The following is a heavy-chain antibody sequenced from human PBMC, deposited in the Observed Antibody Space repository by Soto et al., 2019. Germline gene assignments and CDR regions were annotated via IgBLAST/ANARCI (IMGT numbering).Heavy chain of an antibody. J-gene: IGHJ4*02. V-gene: IGHV3-23*01. CDR2: ISGSGGST. D-gene: IGHD4-17*01. CDR1: GFTFSSYG. Sequence: LRLSCAASGFTFSSYGMHWVRQAPGKGLEWVSAISGSGGSTYYADSVKGRFTISRDNSKNTLYLQMNSLRAEDTAVYYCAKCYGDYVFDYWGQGTLVTVSS. CDR3: AKCYGDYVFDY.